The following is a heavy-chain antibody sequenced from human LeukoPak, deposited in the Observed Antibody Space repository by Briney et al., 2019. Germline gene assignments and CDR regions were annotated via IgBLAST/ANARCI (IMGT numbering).Heavy chain of an antibody. CDR3: AAQPDYYDSSGYSNFDY. CDR2: IYHSGST. Sequence: PSQTLSLTCAVSGGSISSGGYSWSWIRQPPGRGREWIGYIYHSGSTYYNPSLKSRVTISVDRSKNQFSLKLSSVTAADTAVYYCAAQPDYYDSSGYSNFDYWGQGTLVTVSS. D-gene: IGHD3-22*01. V-gene: IGHV4-30-2*01. CDR1: GGSISSGGYS. J-gene: IGHJ4*02.